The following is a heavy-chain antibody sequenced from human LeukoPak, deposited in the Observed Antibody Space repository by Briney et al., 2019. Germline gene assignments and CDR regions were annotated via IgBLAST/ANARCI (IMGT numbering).Heavy chain of an antibody. J-gene: IGHJ6*03. CDR2: ISMKSKSI. CDR1: GFTFSEHS. V-gene: IGHV3-48*01. D-gene: IGHD2-2*03. Sequence: PGGSVRLSCTASGFTFSEHSMNWVRQAPGKGLEWVSYISMKSKSIYYADSVRGRFIISRDNGKNSLSLQMNSLTAEDTAIYYCARDGSPSFYYYYMDVWGKGTTVTVSS. CDR3: ARDGSPSFYYYYMDV.